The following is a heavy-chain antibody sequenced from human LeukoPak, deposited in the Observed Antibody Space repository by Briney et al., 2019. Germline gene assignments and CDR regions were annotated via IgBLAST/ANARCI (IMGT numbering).Heavy chain of an antibody. D-gene: IGHD6-6*01. J-gene: IGHJ6*02. V-gene: IGHV3-9*01. CDR2: ISWNSGSI. CDR3: AKSVEGPRAARDYYYGMDV. Sequence: GGSLRLSCAASGFTFDDYAMHWVRQAPGKGLEWVSGISWNSGSIGYADSVKGRFTISRDNAKNSLYLQINSLRAEDTALYYCAKSVEGPRAARDYYYGMDVWGQGTTVTVSS. CDR1: GFTFDDYA.